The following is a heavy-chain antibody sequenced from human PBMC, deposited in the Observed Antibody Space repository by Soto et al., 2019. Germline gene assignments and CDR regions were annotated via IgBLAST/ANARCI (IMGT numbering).Heavy chain of an antibody. CDR1: GFTFGDYA. CDR2: IRSKAYGGTT. V-gene: IGHV3-49*05. Sequence: EVQLVESGGGLVKPGRSLRLSCTASGFTFGDYAMSWFRQAPGKGLEWVGFIRSKAYGGTTEYAASVKGRFTISRDDSKTIAYLKINSLKPEDTAVYYCIREGYYYDSSVYLSFIYYYYGMDVWGQGTTVTVSS. J-gene: IGHJ6*02. CDR3: IREGYYYDSSVYLSFIYYYYGMDV. D-gene: IGHD3-22*01.